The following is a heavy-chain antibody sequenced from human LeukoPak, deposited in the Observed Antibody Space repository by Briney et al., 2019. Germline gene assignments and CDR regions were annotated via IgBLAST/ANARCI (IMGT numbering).Heavy chain of an antibody. D-gene: IGHD6-13*01. J-gene: IGHJ5*02. CDR3: ARLGGAAAGGGAIFDP. V-gene: IGHV4-34*01. CDR1: GGSFSGYY. Sequence: SETLSLTCAVYGGSFSGYYWSWIRQPPGKGLEWIGEINHSGSTNYNPSLKSRVAISVDTSKNQFSLKLSSVTAADTAVYYCARLGGAAAGGGAIFDPWGQGTLVTVSS. CDR2: INHSGST.